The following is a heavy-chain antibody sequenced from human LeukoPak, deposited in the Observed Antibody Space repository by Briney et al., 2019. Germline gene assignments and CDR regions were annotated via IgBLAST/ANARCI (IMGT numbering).Heavy chain of an antibody. CDR3: ARGRYSSSWYFDY. V-gene: IGHV3-33*01. CDR1: GFTFSSYG. Sequence: GGSVRLSCAASGFTFSSYGMHWVRQAPGKGLEWVAVIWYDGSNKYYADSVKGRFTISRDNSKNALYLQMNSLRAEDTAVYYCARGRYSSSWYFDYWGQGTLVTVSS. J-gene: IGHJ4*02. CDR2: IWYDGSNK. D-gene: IGHD6-13*01.